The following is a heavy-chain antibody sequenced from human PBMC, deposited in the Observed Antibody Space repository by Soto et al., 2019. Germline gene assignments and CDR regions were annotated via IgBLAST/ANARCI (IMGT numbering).Heavy chain of an antibody. D-gene: IGHD5-18*01. CDR3: ARDRRDTAMVFDY. Sequence: SETLSLTCTVSGGSISSYYWIWIRQPPGKGLEWIGYIYYSGSTNYNPSLKSRVTISVDTSKNQFSLKLSSVTAADTAVYYCARDRRDTAMVFDYWGQGTLVTVSS. CDR2: IYYSGST. CDR1: GGSISSYY. J-gene: IGHJ4*02. V-gene: IGHV4-59*01.